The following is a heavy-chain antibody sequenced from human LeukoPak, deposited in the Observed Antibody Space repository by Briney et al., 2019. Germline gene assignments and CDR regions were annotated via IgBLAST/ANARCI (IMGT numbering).Heavy chain of an antibody. V-gene: IGHV4-4*02. CDR2: VNLQGST. J-gene: IGHJ4*02. Sequence: SETLSLTCGVSGGSISNTNWWTWVRPPPGKGLEWIGEVNLQGSTNYNPSLKSRVAISVDKSENHISLELTSVTAADTAVYYCAREGGPYRPLDYSGQGTLVTVAS. CDR1: GGSISNTNW. CDR3: AREGGPYRPLDY.